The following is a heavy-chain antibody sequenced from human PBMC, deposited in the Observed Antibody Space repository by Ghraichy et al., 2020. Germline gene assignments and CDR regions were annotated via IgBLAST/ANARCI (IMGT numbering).Heavy chain of an antibody. V-gene: IGHV3-9*01. CDR3: AKVAEWELRTPHAFDI. CDR1: GFTFDDYA. J-gene: IGHJ3*02. Sequence: GGSLRLSCAASGFTFDDYAMHWVRQAPGKGLEWVSGISWNSGSIGYADSVKGRFTISRDNAKNSLYLQMNSLRAEDTALYYCAKVAEWELRTPHAFDIWGQGTMVTVSS. D-gene: IGHD1-26*01. CDR2: ISWNSGSI.